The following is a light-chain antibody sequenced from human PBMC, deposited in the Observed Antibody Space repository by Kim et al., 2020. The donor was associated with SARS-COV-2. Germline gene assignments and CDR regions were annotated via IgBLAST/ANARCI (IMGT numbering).Light chain of an antibody. J-gene: IGLJ1*01. Sequence: SPVDTVTPSFNGTSSAASAYNTLSWYQHHPGNPPYLMIYAVSKRPSEISHRFSGSKSGNTASLTISGLQAEDEADYYCISYTTRPLFGSGTKVTVL. CDR1: SSAASAYNT. CDR3: ISYTTRPL. V-gene: IGLV2-14*03. CDR2: AVS.